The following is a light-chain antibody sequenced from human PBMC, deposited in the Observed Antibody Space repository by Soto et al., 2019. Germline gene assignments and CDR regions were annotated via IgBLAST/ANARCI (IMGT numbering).Light chain of an antibody. Sequence: DIQMTQSPSSLSASVGDRVTITCRASQGISNYLAWYQQKPGKVPKLLIYAASTLQSGVPSRFSGSGSGTDFTLTTSSLQPEDVATYYCQKYTIAPAWTFGQGTKVEIK. CDR3: QKYTIAPAWT. CDR2: AAS. V-gene: IGKV1-27*01. CDR1: QGISNY. J-gene: IGKJ1*01.